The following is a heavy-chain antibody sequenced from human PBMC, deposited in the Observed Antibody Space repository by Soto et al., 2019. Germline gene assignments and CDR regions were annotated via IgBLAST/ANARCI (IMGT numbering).Heavy chain of an antibody. CDR1: GGTFSSYA. Sequence: SVKVSCKASGGTFSSYAISWVRQAPGQGLEWMGGIIPIFSTANYAQKFQGRVTITADESTSTAYMELSSLRSEDTAVYYCARDDYGDYALNYWGQGTLVTVSS. CDR2: IIPIFSTA. J-gene: IGHJ4*02. CDR3: ARDDYGDYALNY. V-gene: IGHV1-69*13. D-gene: IGHD4-17*01.